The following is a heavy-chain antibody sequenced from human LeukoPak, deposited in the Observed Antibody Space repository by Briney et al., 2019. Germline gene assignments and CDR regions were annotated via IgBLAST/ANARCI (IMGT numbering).Heavy chain of an antibody. CDR2: INPNSGGT. CDR1: GYTFTSYY. V-gene: IGHV1-2*02. J-gene: IGHJ4*02. CDR3: ARAAPRRAWVDY. Sequence: ASVKVSCKASGYTFTSYYMHWVRQAPGQGLEWMGWINPNSGGTNYAQKFQGRVTMTRDTSISTAYMELSRLRSDDTAVYYCARAAPRRAWVDYWGQGTLVTVSS. D-gene: IGHD6-13*01.